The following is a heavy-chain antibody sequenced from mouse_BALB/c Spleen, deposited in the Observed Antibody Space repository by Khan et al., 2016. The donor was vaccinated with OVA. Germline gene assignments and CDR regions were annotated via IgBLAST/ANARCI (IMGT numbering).Heavy chain of an antibody. J-gene: IGHJ3*01. CDR3: ARDGYSPWFAY. CDR1: GFDIKDYY. Sequence: VQLQQSGAELVRPGALVNLSCKASGFDIKDYYMHWVKQRPEQGLEWIGWIDPENDNTIYDSTFQGKASITSDTSSNTAYLQLSSLTSEDSAVYYCARDGYSPWFAYWGQGTLVTVSA. D-gene: IGHD2-3*01. V-gene: IGHV14-1*02. CDR2: IDPENDNT.